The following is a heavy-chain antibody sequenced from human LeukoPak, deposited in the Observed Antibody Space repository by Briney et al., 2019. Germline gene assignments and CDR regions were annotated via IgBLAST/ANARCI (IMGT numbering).Heavy chain of an antibody. V-gene: IGHV4-59*01. D-gene: IGHD1-26*01. Sequence: PSETLSLTCTVSGGSMSNYFWSWIRQPPGKGLEWIGYMSSSGSPNYNPSLKSRVTISVDTSNNQFSLKLISVTAADTAVYYCARRGPNSGSYSHFDLWGRGTLVTVSS. CDR1: GGSMSNYF. J-gene: IGHJ2*01. CDR2: MSSSGSP. CDR3: ARRGPNSGSYSHFDL.